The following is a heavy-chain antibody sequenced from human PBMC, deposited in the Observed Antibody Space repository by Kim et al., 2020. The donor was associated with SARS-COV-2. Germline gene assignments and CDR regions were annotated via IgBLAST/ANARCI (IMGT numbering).Heavy chain of an antibody. D-gene: IGHD6-19*01. J-gene: IGHJ6*02. CDR3: ARAHSSGWFSYGMDV. Sequence: GGSLRLSCVASGFTFSSYWMHWVRQAPGKGLVWVSRINSDGSSTSYAGSVKGRFTITRDNAKNTVYLQMNSLRAEETAVYYCARAHSSGWFSYGMDVWGQGTTVTVSS. CDR2: INSDGSST. CDR1: GFTFSSYW. V-gene: IGHV3-74*01.